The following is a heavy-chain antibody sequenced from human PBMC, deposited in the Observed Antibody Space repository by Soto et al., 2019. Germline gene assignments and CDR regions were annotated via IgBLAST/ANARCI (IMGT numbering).Heavy chain of an antibody. Sequence: GGSLRLSCAASGFTFSNYGMNWVRQAPGEGLEWVSYISSSSSTIYYADSVKGRFTISRDNARNSLYLQMNSLRDEDTAVYYCARYCSGGSCSAEHYHYGMDVWGQGTTVTVSS. V-gene: IGHV3-48*02. CDR2: ISSSSSTI. J-gene: IGHJ6*02. D-gene: IGHD2-15*01. CDR1: GFTFSNYG. CDR3: ARYCSGGSCSAEHYHYGMDV.